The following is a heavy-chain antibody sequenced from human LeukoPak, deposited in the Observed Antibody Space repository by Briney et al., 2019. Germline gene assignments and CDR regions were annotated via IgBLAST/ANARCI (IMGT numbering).Heavy chain of an antibody. J-gene: IGHJ5*01. CDR3: APEDCGSYS. CDR1: GYTFSSYG. CDR2: ISAYNGNT. Sequence: ASVKVSCKASGYTFSSYGISWVRQAPGQGLEWMGWISAYNGNTDYTQKLQGRVTMTTDTSTSTAYMELRSLRSDDKAVYYCAPEDCGSYSGGQGTLVTVSS. D-gene: IGHD1-26*01. V-gene: IGHV1-18*01.